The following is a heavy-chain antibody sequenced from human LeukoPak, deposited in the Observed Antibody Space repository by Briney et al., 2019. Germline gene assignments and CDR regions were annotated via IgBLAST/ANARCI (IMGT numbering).Heavy chain of an antibody. D-gene: IGHD1-26*01. Sequence: ASVKVSCKASGYTFTSYDINWVRQAPGQGLEWMGWMNPNSGNTVYAQKFQGRVTITRNTPISTAYMELSSLRSEDTAVYYCARGWELLYYFDYWGQGTLVTVSS. J-gene: IGHJ4*02. CDR1: GYTFTSYD. V-gene: IGHV1-8*03. CDR3: ARGWELLYYFDY. CDR2: MNPNSGNT.